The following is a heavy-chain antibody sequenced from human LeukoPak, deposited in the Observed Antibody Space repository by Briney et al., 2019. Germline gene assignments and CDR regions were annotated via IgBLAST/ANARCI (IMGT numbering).Heavy chain of an antibody. D-gene: IGHD2-21*01. CDR2: ISYDGSNK. Sequence: GGSLRLSCAASGFTFSSYAMHWVRQAPGKGLEWVAVISYDGSNKYYADSVKGRFTISRDNSKNTLYLQMNSLRAEDTAVYYCAKDISTGTGPYSKFDYWGQGTLVTVSS. CDR3: AKDISTGTGPYSKFDY. V-gene: IGHV3-30-3*01. J-gene: IGHJ4*02. CDR1: GFTFSSYA.